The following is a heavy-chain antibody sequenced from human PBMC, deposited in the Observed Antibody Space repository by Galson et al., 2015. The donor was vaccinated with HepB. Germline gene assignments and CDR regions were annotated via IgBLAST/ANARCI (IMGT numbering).Heavy chain of an antibody. Sequence: SLRLSCAASGFTFSGSAMHWVRQASGKGLEWVGRIRSKANSYATAYAASVKGRFTISRDDSKNTAYLQMNSLKTEDTAVYYCTTAEADYYDSSGYYFWGQGTLVTVSS. J-gene: IGHJ4*02. CDR3: TTAEADYYDSSGYYF. CDR2: IRSKANSYAT. V-gene: IGHV3-73*01. CDR1: GFTFSGSA. D-gene: IGHD3-22*01.